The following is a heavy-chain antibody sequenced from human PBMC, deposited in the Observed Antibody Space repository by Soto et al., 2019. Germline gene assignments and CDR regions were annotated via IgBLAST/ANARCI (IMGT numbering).Heavy chain of an antibody. CDR1: GFTFSSYG. CDR2: IWYDGSNK. V-gene: IGHV3-33*01. Sequence: QVQLVESGGGVVQPGRSLRLSCAASGFTFSSYGMHWVRQAPGKGLEWVAVIWYDGSNKYYADSVKGRFTISRDNSKNTLYLQMTSLRAEDTAVYYCASNQPGGGYFDYWGQGTLVTVSS. D-gene: IGHD2-2*01. CDR3: ASNQPGGGYFDY. J-gene: IGHJ4*02.